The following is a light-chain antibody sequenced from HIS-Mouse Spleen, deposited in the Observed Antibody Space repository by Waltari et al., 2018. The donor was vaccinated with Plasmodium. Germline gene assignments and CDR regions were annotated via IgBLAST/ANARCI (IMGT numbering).Light chain of an antibody. V-gene: IGLV3-10*01. J-gene: IGLJ3*02. CDR2: EDS. CDR1: ALPKKY. Sequence: SYELTQPPSVSVSPGQTARITCSGDALPKKYAYWYPQKSGQAPVLVIYEDSKRPSGIPEKFSGASSGRMATLTISGAQVEDEADYYCYSTDSSGNHRVFGGGTKLTVL. CDR3: YSTDSSGNHRV.